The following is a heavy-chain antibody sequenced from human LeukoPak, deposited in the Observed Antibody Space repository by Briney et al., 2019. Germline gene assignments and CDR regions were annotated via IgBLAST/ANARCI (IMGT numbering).Heavy chain of an antibody. Sequence: ASVKVSCKASGHNLMGLYIHWVRQAPGQGLGWWGWIKSKSGGTNYAQKFQGRVTMTRDTSISTAYMELSRLRSDDTAVYYCATSGHCSGGSCYSSDAVDIWGRGTMVTVSS. CDR2: IKSKSGGT. CDR3: ATSGHCSGGSCYSSDAVDI. D-gene: IGHD2-15*01. V-gene: IGHV1-2*02. CDR1: GHNLMGLY. J-gene: IGHJ3*02.